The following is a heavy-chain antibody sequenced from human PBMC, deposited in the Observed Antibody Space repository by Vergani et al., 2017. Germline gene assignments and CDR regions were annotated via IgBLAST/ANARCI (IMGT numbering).Heavy chain of an antibody. Sequence: QGQLAQSGAEVKKPGSSVKVSCKASGGTFSSNSISWVRQAPGQGLEWMGSIIPIFGTTSYTQKFQGRVTILADESTSTAYMELSSLRSEHTAVYYCARSSCYYSYYFDFWGQGTLVTVSS. V-gene: IGHV1-69*13. CDR1: GGTFSSNS. CDR2: IIPIFGTT. J-gene: IGHJ4*02. D-gene: IGHD3-22*01. CDR3: ARSSCYYSYYFDF.